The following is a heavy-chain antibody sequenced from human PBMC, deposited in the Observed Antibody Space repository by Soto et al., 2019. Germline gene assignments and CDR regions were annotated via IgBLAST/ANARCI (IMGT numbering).Heavy chain of an antibody. Sequence: PGESLKISCKGSGYSFTNYWINWVRQMPGRGLEWMGRIHPSDSYTTYSPSFQGHVTISADKSFSTAYLQWSSLKASDTAMYYCATYDGDYLRGMDVWGQGTTVTVSS. CDR1: GYSFTNYW. CDR3: ATYDGDYLRGMDV. J-gene: IGHJ6*02. V-gene: IGHV5-10-1*01. D-gene: IGHD4-17*01. CDR2: IHPSDSYT.